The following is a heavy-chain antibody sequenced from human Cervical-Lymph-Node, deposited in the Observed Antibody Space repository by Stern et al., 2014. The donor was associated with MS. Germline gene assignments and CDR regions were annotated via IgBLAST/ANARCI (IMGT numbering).Heavy chain of an antibody. CDR2: INPDGSNT. Sequence: EVQLVESGAEVRKPGESLKISCKGSGYTFTNHWIGWVRQTPGKGLEWMGIINPDGSNTRYSPSFQGQVTISADKSISTAYLQWSSLEASDTAMYYCARQWVNYYDDDGYYYYYFYRMDVWGQGTTVTVSS. CDR1: GYTFTNHW. CDR3: ARQWVNYYDDDGYYYYYFYRMDV. V-gene: IGHV5-51*01. J-gene: IGHJ6*02. D-gene: IGHD3-22*01.